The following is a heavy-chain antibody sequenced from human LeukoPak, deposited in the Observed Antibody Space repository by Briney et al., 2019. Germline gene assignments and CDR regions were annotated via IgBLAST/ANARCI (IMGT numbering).Heavy chain of an antibody. J-gene: IGHJ4*02. CDR3: ATSRHYYDSSVYYPYFDY. Sequence: SETLSLTCAVYGGSFSGYYWSWIRQPPGKGLEWIGEINHSGSTNYNPSLKSRVTISVDTSRNQFSLKLNSVTAADTAVYYCATSRHYYDSSVYYPYFDYWGQGTLVTVSS. CDR2: INHSGST. D-gene: IGHD3-22*01. CDR1: GGSFSGYY. V-gene: IGHV4-34*01.